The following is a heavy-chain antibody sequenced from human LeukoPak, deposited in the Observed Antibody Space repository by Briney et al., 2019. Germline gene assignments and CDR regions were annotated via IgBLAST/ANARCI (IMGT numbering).Heavy chain of an antibody. J-gene: IGHJ5*01. CDR1: GFTFSSYG. CDR3: AKDRHAPGRYCSSTSCFPFDS. Sequence: GGSLRLSCAASGFTFSSYGMHWVRQAPGKGLEWLAFIRYDGSNKYYADSVKGRFTISRDNSKNTLYLQMNSLRAEDTAVYYCAKDRHAPGRYCSSTSCFPFDSWGQGTLVTVSS. D-gene: IGHD2-2*01. CDR2: IRYDGSNK. V-gene: IGHV3-30*02.